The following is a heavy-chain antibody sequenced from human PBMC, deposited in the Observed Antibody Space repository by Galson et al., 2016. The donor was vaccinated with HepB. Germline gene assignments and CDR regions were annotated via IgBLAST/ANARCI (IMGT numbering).Heavy chain of an antibody. CDR2: VNPSSGST. V-gene: IGHV1-46*01. J-gene: IGHJ4*02. Sequence: SCKASGYSFITKYLHWVRQAPGQGPEWMGLVNPSSGSTTYVQKFKGRLVMTSDTSTSTVYMELRSLRSEDAAVYFCVRGGDGYTYSYFDYWGQGTLVSVSS. D-gene: IGHD5-24*01. CDR1: GYSFITKY. CDR3: VRGGDGYTYSYFDY.